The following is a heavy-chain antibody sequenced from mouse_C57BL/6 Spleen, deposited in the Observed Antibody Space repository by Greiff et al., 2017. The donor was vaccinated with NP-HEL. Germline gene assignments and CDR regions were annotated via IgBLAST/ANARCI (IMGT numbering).Heavy chain of an antibody. J-gene: IGHJ4*01. Sequence: VQLQQPGAELVRPGTSVKLSCKASGYTFTSYWMHWVKQRPGQGLEWIGVIDPSDSYTNYNQKFKGKATLTVDTSSSTAYMQLSSLTSEDAAVYYCARAYYGNYERMDYWGQGTSVTVSS. CDR2: IDPSDSYT. CDR1: GYTFTSYW. V-gene: IGHV1-59*01. CDR3: ARAYYGNYERMDY. D-gene: IGHD2-10*01.